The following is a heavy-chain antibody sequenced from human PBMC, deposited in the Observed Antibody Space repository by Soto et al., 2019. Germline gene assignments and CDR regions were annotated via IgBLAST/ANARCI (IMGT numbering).Heavy chain of an antibody. V-gene: IGHV3-23*01. CDR1: GFTFSSYA. CDR3: ATMDGSSCYLPSDH. Sequence: EVQLLESGGGLVQPGGSLRLSCAASGFTFSSYAMSWVRQAPGKGLEWVSAISGSGVSTYYTDSVKGRFTISRDNPKGTLYAQLNRRRAEDPAVSYCATMDGSSCYLPSDHWGQGTLVTVSS. CDR2: ISGSGVST. J-gene: IGHJ4*02. D-gene: IGHD2-15*01.